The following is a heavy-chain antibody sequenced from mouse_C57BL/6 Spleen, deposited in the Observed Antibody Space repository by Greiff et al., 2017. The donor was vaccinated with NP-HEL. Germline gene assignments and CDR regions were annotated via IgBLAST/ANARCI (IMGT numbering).Heavy chain of an antibody. V-gene: IGHV5-17*01. CDR3: ARTAYYGNYTASWFAY. Sequence: EVKVVESGGGLVKPGGSLKLSCAASGFTFSDYGMHWVRQAPEKGLEWVAYISSGSSTTYYADTVKGRFTISRDNAKNTLFLQMTSLRSEDTAMYYCARTAYYGNYTASWFAYWGQGTLVTVSA. CDR2: ISSGSSTT. J-gene: IGHJ3*01. D-gene: IGHD2-10*01. CDR1: GFTFSDYG.